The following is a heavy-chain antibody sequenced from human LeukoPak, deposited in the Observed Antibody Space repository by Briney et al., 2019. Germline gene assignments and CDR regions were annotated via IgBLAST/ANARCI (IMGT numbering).Heavy chain of an antibody. D-gene: IGHD1-1*01. V-gene: IGHV3-23*01. CDR3: AKGLRVLVNY. CDR2: ISGSGGST. CDR1: GFTFSSYA. J-gene: IGHJ4*02. Sequence: GGSLRLPCAASGFTFSSYAMSWVRQAPGKGLEWVSAISGSGGSTYYADSGKGRFTISRDNSRNTLYLQINSLRAEDTAVYYCAKGLRVLVNYWGQGTLVTVSS.